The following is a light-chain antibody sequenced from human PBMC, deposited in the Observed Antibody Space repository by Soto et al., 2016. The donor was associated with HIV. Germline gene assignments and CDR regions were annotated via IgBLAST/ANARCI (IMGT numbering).Light chain of an antibody. V-gene: IGKV1-5*03. CDR3: QQYNSYPGYT. Sequence: DIQMTQSPSTLSASIGDRVTITCRASQSFSSWLAWYQQKPGKAPKLLIYKASSLESGVPSRFSGSGSGTEFTLTISSLQPDDFATYYCQQYNSYPGYTFGQGTKLEIK. J-gene: IGKJ2*01. CDR2: KAS. CDR1: QSFSSW.